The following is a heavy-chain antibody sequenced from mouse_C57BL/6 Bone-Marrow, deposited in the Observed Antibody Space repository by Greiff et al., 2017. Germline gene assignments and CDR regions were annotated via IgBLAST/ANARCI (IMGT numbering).Heavy chain of an antibody. J-gene: IGHJ3*01. D-gene: IGHD3-3*01. CDR3: ARHEDRDAWFAY. CDR2: FYPGSGSI. CDR1: GYTFTEYT. Sequence: QVHVKQSGAELVKPGASAKLSCKASGYTFTEYTIHWVKQRSGQGLEWIGWFYPGSGSIKYNEKFKDKATLTADKSSSTVYMELSRLTSEDSAVYFCARHEDRDAWFAYWGQGTLVTVSA. V-gene: IGHV1-62-2*01.